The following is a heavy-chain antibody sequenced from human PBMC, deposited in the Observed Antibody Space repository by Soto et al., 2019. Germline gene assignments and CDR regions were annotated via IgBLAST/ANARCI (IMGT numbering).Heavy chain of an antibody. Sequence: SETLSLTCTVSGGSISSGGYYWSWIRQHPGKGLEWIGYIYYSGSTYYNPSLKSRVTISVDTSKNQFSLKLSSVTAADTAVYYCARAYDSSGYLYDYWGQGTLVTVSS. CDR3: ARAYDSSGYLYDY. D-gene: IGHD3-22*01. CDR1: GGSISSGGYY. J-gene: IGHJ4*02. CDR2: IYYSGST. V-gene: IGHV4-31*03.